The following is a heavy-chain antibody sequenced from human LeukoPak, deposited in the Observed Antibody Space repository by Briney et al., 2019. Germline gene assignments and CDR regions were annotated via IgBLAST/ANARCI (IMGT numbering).Heavy chain of an antibody. V-gene: IGHV1-69*13. J-gene: IGHJ4*01. CDR3: ARAGYCSSTSCYYFDY. Sequence: SVKLSCTASGGTFSSYAISWVRQAPGQGLEWVGGIIPIFGTANYAQKFQGRVTITADESTSTAYMELSSLRSEDTAVYYCARAGYCSSTSCYYFDYWGRGTLVTVSS. D-gene: IGHD2-2*01. CDR1: GGTFSSYA. CDR2: IIPIFGTA.